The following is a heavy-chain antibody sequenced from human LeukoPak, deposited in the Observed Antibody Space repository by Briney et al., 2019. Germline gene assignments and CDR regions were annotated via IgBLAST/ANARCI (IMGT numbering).Heavy chain of an antibody. D-gene: IGHD1-14*01. J-gene: IGHJ4*02. CDR1: GFTITQYW. V-gene: IGHV3-7*01. CDR3: AGEVWGPEY. Sequence: GDSLRLSCAVAGFTITQYWMSWVRQAPGKGLEWVGKIKQDGSDKNYMHSVKGRFPITRANTKTSVYLQMSSLRAEATAVYYGAGEVWGPEYWVQGTLVTVSS. CDR2: IKQDGSDK.